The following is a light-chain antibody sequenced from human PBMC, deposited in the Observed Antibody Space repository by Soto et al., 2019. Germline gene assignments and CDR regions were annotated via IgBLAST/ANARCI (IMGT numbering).Light chain of an antibody. V-gene: IGLV2-8*01. CDR1: SSDVGGYNY. Sequence: QSALTQPPSASGSPGQSVAISCTGTSSDVGGYNYVSWYQQHPGQAPKLMIYEVNKRPSGVPDRFSGAKSGNTASLTVSGLQAEDEADYYCSSYAGSSNVFVTGTKLTVL. J-gene: IGLJ1*01. CDR3: SSYAGSSNV. CDR2: EVN.